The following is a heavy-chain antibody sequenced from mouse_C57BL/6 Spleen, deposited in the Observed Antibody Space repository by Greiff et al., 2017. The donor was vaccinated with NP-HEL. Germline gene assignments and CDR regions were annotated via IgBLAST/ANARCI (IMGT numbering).Heavy chain of an antibody. CDR2: INPNNGGT. CDR1: GYTFTDYY. V-gene: IGHV1-26*01. Sequence: EVQLQQSGPELVKPGASVKISCKASGYTFTDYYMNWVKQCHGKSLEWIGDINPNNGGTSYNQKFKGKATLTVDKSSSTAYMELRSLTSEDSAVYYCARGYGYDVYAMDYWGQGTSVTVSS. CDR3: ARGYGYDVYAMDY. J-gene: IGHJ4*01. D-gene: IGHD2-2*01.